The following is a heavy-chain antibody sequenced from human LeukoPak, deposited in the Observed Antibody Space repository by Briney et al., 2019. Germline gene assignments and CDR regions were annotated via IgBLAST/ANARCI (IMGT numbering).Heavy chain of an antibody. D-gene: IGHD3-16*01. CDR2: ISGSGGST. Sequence: GGSLRLSRTASGFTFSSHAMSWVRRAPGKGLEWVSAISGSGGSTYYADSVKGRFTISRDNSKNTLYLQMNSLRAEDTAVYYCAKVAGGGAYFDYWGQGTLVTVSS. J-gene: IGHJ4*02. V-gene: IGHV3-23*01. CDR3: AKVAGGGAYFDY. CDR1: GFTFSSHA.